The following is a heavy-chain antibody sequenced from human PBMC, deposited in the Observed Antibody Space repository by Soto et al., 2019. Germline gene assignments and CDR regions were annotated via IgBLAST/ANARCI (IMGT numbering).Heavy chain of an antibody. CDR2: ISGSGGST. Sequence: GGSLRLSCAASGFTFRGYAMSWVRQAPGKGLEWVSAISGSGGSTYYADSVKGRFTISRDNSKNTLYLQMNSLRAEDTALYYCAKGRSYYYYGVDVWGQGTTVTVS. J-gene: IGHJ6*02. V-gene: IGHV3-23*01. CDR3: AKGRSYYYYGVDV. CDR1: GFTFRGYA.